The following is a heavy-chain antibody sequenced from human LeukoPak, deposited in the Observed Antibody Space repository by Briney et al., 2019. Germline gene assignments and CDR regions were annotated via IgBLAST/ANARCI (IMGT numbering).Heavy chain of an antibody. J-gene: IGHJ4*02. CDR3: ATSRDYYDSSGYYLDFDY. CDR2: INPNSGCT. CDR1: GYTFTGYY. Sequence: ASVKVSCKASGYTFTGYYMHWVRQAPGQGLEWMGWINPNSGCTNYAQKFQGRVTMTRDTSISTAYMELSRLRSDDTAVYYCATSRDYYDSSGYYLDFDYWGQGTLVTVSS. V-gene: IGHV1-2*02. D-gene: IGHD3-22*01.